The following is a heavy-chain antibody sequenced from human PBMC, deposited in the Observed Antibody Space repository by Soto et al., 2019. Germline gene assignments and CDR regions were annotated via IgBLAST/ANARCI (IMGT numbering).Heavy chain of an antibody. CDR1: GFPFGENA. CDR2: SGERGESV. V-gene: IGHV3-23*01. Sequence: GGSLRLSCAASGFPFGENAMTWVPRSPWTELGLDWRSGERGESVYFAGCRRVRSKICRDNSKNTLYLQMKSLRAEDSASYYCAKEDTSSGSLDYWGQGALVTVSS. J-gene: IGHJ4*02. CDR3: AKEDTSSGSLDY. D-gene: IGHD6-19*01.